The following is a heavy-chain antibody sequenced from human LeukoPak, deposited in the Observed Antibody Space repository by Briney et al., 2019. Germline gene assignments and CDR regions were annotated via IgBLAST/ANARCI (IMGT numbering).Heavy chain of an antibody. D-gene: IGHD3-3*01. CDR3: VMPIFGVAYYFDC. J-gene: IGHJ4*02. CDR2: ISTYNGNT. Sequence: ASVKVSCKASGYTFTSYGISWVRQAPGQGLEWMGWISTYNGNTNYAQKLQGRVTVTTDTSTSTAYMELRSLRSDDTAVYYCVMPIFGVAYYFDCWGQGTLVTVSS. CDR1: GYTFTSYG. V-gene: IGHV1-18*01.